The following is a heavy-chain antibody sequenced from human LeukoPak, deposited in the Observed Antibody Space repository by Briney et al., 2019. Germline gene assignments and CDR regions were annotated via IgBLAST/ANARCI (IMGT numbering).Heavy chain of an antibody. J-gene: IGHJ3*02. CDR2: INSDGSST. V-gene: IGHV3-74*01. Sequence: GGSLRLSCAASGFTFSSYWMHWVRQAPGKGLVWVSRINSDGSSTSYADSVKGRFTISRDNAKNTLYLQMNSLRAEDTAVYYCARAGLSRDAFDIWGQGTMVTVSS. D-gene: IGHD1-14*01. CDR1: GFTFSSYW. CDR3: ARAGLSRDAFDI.